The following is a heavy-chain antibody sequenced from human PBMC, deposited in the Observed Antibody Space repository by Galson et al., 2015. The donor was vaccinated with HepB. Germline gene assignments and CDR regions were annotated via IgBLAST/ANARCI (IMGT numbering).Heavy chain of an antibody. Sequence: SLRLSCAASGFTFDDYAMHWVRQAPGKGLEWVSGISWNSGSIGYADSVKGRFTISRDNAKNSLYLQMNSLRAEDTALYYCAKSAAARTLLDAFDIWGQGTMVTVSS. J-gene: IGHJ3*02. CDR2: ISWNSGSI. V-gene: IGHV3-9*01. CDR3: AKSAAARTLLDAFDI. CDR1: GFTFDDYA. D-gene: IGHD6-6*01.